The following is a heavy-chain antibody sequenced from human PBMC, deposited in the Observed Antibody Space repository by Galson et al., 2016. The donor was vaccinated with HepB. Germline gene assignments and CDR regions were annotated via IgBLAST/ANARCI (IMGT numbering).Heavy chain of an antibody. V-gene: IGHV3-48*02. CDR1: GFTFSDYS. Sequence: SLRLSCAASGFTFSDYSMNWVRQAPGKGLEWVPYIASNRRTIYYADSARGRFTISRDNAKNSLYLQMNSLRDEDTAVYYCARDGRRGYDMDVWGQGTTVTVSS. J-gene: IGHJ6*02. CDR3: ARDGRRGYDMDV. CDR2: IASNRRTI.